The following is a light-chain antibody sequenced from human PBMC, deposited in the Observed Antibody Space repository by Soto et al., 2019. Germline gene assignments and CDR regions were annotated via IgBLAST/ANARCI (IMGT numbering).Light chain of an antibody. J-gene: IGLJ2*01. CDR3: NSYTNSYTLV. V-gene: IGLV2-14*01. Sequence: QSALTQPASVSGSPGQSITISCPGSSNDVGGYDYVSWYQQHPGKAPKLVIYEVSNRPSWVSNRFSGSKSGNTASLTISGLQPEDEADYYCNSYTNSYTLVFGGGTKVTV. CDR2: EVS. CDR1: SNDVGGYDY.